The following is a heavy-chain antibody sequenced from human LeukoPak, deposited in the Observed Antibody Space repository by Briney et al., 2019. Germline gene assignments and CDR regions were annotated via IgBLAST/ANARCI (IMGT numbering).Heavy chain of an antibody. D-gene: IGHD3-16*02. J-gene: IGHJ6*02. Sequence: TSETLSLTCTVSGGSISSSSYYWGWIRQPPGKGLEWIGSIYYSGSTYYNPSLKSRVTISVDTSKNQFSLKLSSVTAADTAVYYCARLYSSTVGMDVWGQGTTVTVSS. CDR2: IYYSGST. V-gene: IGHV4-39*07. CDR3: ARLYSSTVGMDV. CDR1: GGSISSSSYY.